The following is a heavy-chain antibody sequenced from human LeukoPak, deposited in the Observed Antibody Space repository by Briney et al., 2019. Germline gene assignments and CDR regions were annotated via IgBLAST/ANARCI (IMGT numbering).Heavy chain of an antibody. CDR1: GITFSSYG. D-gene: IGHD2-15*01. Sequence: GGSLGLSCAASGITFSSYGMSWVRQAPGKGLEWVSSISSTGGTTYYADSVKGRFTISRDNSKNTLYLQMNSLRAEDTAIYYCAKNGDRGAYCTGGTCYPYFYYYMDVWGKGTTVTI. CDR3: AKNGDRGAYCTGGTCYPYFYYYMDV. V-gene: IGHV3-23*01. CDR2: ISSTGGTT. J-gene: IGHJ6*03.